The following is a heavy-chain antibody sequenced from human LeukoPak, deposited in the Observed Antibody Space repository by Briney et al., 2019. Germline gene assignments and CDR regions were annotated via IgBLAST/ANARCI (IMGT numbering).Heavy chain of an antibody. Sequence: GESLKISCWGSGYSFTTYWIGWVRQMPGKGLEWMGIIYPRDSDTRYSPSFQGQVTISADKSISTAYLQWSNLKASDTAMYYCVRQNYDSSGYYFEYWGQGTLVTVSS. CDR2: IYPRDSDT. J-gene: IGHJ4*02. D-gene: IGHD3-22*01. V-gene: IGHV5-51*01. CDR3: VRQNYDSSGYYFEY. CDR1: GYSFTTYW.